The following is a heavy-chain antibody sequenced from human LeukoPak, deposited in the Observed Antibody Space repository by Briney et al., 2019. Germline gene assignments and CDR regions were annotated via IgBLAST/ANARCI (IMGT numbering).Heavy chain of an antibody. CDR2: SYYSGST. J-gene: IGHJ6*03. D-gene: IGHD1-14*01. V-gene: IGHV4-59*08. CDR3: ARVRRTFYYYMDV. CDR1: GVSISSYY. Sequence: SETLSLTCTVSGVSISSYYWSWIRQPPGKGLEWIGYSYYSGSTNYNPSLKRRVTISVDTSKNQFSLKLSSVTAADTAVYYCARVRRTFYYYMDVWGKGTTVTVSS.